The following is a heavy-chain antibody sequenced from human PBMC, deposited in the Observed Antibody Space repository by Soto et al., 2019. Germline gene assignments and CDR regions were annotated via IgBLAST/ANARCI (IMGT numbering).Heavy chain of an antibody. CDR2: IHYSGTT. J-gene: IGHJ4*03. CDR1: GGSISSSSYF. V-gene: IGHV4-39*01. Sequence: PSETLSLTCTVSGGSISSSSYFWGWIRQPPGKGLEWIGSIHYSGTTYYNASLKSRVTISVDTYKNQFSLKLSSATAADTAMYYCARHKDSTGYRPFDYWGHGTLVTVSS. CDR3: ARHKDSTGYRPFDY. D-gene: IGHD3-22*01.